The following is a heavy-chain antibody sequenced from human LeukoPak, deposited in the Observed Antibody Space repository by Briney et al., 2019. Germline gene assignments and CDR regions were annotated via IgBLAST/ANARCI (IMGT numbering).Heavy chain of an antibody. D-gene: IGHD3-16*01. CDR1: GFTFTNEA. V-gene: IGHV3-23*01. CDR2: ISPGGGTT. J-gene: IGHJ4*02. Sequence: GDSLRLSCAVSGFTFTNEAMGWVRQLRGGGLEWVSTISPGGGTTYYAESTKGRFTTSRDNSKNTLYLQMNSLRAEDTAVYYCARGRYQLPLGGYFDYWGQGTLVTVSS. CDR3: ARGRYQLPLGGYFDY.